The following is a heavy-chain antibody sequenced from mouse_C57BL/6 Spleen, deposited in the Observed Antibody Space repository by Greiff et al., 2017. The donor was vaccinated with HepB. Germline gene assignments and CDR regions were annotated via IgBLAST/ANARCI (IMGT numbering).Heavy chain of an antibody. J-gene: IGHJ2*01. V-gene: IGHV6-6*02. CDR2: IRLKSNNYAT. CDR3: THDRESAY. CDR1: GFTFSNYW. Sequence: EVKVEESGGGLVQPGGSMKLSCVASGFTFSNYWMNWVRQSPERGLEWVAEIRLKSNNYATHYAESVKGRFTISRDDSKSSVYLQMNNIRAEDTGIYDCTHDRESAYWGQGTTLTVSS. D-gene: IGHD1-3*01.